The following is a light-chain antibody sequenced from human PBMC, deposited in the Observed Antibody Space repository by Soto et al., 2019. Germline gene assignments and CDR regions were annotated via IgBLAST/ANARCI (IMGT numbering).Light chain of an antibody. CDR2: GAS. CDR1: QSVSSDY. Sequence: ILLTQPPGTLSLAPGESATLSRGASQSVSSDYSAWYQQTPGQAPRLLIYGASSRATGIPDRFSGSGSATDFTLTISRLEPEDFAVYYCQQYGSSLRFGGGTKVDIK. V-gene: IGKV3-20*01. CDR3: QQYGSSLR. J-gene: IGKJ4*02.